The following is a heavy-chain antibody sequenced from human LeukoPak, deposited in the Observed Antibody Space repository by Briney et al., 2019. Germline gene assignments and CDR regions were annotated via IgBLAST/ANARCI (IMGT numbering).Heavy chain of an antibody. V-gene: IGHV1-69*02. D-gene: IGHD3-9*01. CDR2: IIPILGIT. CDR3: ARLYFDRLVIGHTFDM. CDR1: GGTFCSDT. J-gene: IGHJ3*02. Sequence: ASVKVSCKASGGTFCSDTINWVRQAPGQGLEWMGRIIPILGITNYAQEFQGRVAITGDKSTGTAYMELRSLRSEDTALYYCARLYFDRLVIGHTFDMWGQGTMVSVSS.